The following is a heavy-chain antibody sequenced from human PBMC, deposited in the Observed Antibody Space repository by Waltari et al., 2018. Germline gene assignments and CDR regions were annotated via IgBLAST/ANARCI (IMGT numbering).Heavy chain of an antibody. V-gene: IGHV3-23*01. CDR1: GFTFRNFP. Sequence: EVQLLESGGGLGQPGGSRRLSCAASGFTFRNFPINWVRLAPGTGLEWVSAITVADDTYYADSLRGRFTISRDSSKDTVHLQINGLRVEDTAVYYCATPFYNWDDPLHSWGQGTQVTVSS. J-gene: IGHJ4*02. CDR2: ITVADDT. D-gene: IGHD1-20*01. CDR3: ATPFYNWDDPLHS.